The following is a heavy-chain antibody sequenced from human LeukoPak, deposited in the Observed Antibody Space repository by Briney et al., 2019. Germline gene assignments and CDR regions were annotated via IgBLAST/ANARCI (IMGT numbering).Heavy chain of an antibody. J-gene: IGHJ6*02. CDR3: ARDRYYDFWSGYLDV. CDR2: IYYSGST. V-gene: IGHV4-59*01. D-gene: IGHD3-3*01. CDR1: GGSISSYY. Sequence: SETLSLTCTVSGGSISSYYWSWIRQPPEKGLEWIGYIYYSGSTNYNPSLKSRVTISVDTSKNQFSLKLSSVTAADTAVYYCARDRYYDFWSGYLDVWGQGTTVTVSS.